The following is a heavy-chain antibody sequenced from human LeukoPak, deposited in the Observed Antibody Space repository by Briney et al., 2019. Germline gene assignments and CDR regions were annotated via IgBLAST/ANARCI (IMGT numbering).Heavy chain of an antibody. CDR2: IYTSGST. J-gene: IGHJ6*03. CDR3: ARAGRYFDWSHYYYYMDV. V-gene: IGHV4-4*07. D-gene: IGHD3-9*01. CDR1: GGSISSYY. Sequence: SETLSLTCTVSGGSISSYYWSWIRQPAGKGLEWIGRIYTSGSTNYNPSLKSRVTMSVDTSKNQFSLKLSSVTAADTAVYYCARAGRYFDWSHYYYYMDVWGKGTTVTISS.